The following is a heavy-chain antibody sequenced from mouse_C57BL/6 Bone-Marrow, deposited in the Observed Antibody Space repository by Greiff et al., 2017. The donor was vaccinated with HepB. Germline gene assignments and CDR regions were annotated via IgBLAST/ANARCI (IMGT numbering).Heavy chain of an antibody. CDR1: GYAFSSYW. Sequence: QVQLQQSGAELVKPGASVKISCKASGYAFSSYWMNWVKQRPGKGLEWIGQIYPGDGDTNYNGKFKGKATLTADKSSSTAYMQLSSLTSEDSAVYFCARGGITTVVAPGYFDVWGTGTTVTVSS. J-gene: IGHJ1*03. V-gene: IGHV1-80*01. D-gene: IGHD1-1*01. CDR2: IYPGDGDT. CDR3: ARGGITTVVAPGYFDV.